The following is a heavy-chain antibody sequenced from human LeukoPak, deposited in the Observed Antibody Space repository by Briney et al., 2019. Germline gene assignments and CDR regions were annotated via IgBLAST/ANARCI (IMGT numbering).Heavy chain of an antibody. Sequence: GGSLRPSCAASGFTFSSYGMHWVRQAPGKGLEWVAVIWYDGSNKYYADSVKGRFTISRENSKNTLYLQMNSLRAEDTAVYYCARGSSTYSSSWGDYWGQGTLVTVSS. D-gene: IGHD6-13*01. CDR3: ARGSSTYSSSWGDY. J-gene: IGHJ4*02. CDR2: IWYDGSNK. CDR1: GFTFSSYG. V-gene: IGHV3-33*01.